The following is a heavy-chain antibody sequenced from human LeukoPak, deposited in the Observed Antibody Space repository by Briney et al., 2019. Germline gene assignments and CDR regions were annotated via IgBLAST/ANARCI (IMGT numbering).Heavy chain of an antibody. CDR1: GGTFSSYA. J-gene: IGHJ4*02. CDR3: ASAAVAGTEYFDY. D-gene: IGHD6-19*01. V-gene: IGHV1-69*05. Sequence: ASVKVSCKASGGTFSSYAISWVRQAPGQGLEWMGRIIPIFGTANYAQKFQGRVTITTDESTSTAYMELSSLRSEDTAVYYCASAAVAGTEYFDYWGQGTLVTVSS. CDR2: IIPIFGTA.